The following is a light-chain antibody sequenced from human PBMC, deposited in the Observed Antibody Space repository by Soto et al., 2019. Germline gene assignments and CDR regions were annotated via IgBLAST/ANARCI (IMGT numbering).Light chain of an antibody. CDR1: QSVGYH. V-gene: IGKV3-11*01. CDR2: DAS. Sequence: EIVSTQYPGTLSLSPGERATLSCRASQSVGYHLAWYQQKPGQAPRLLIYDASNRATGIPDRFSGSGSGTDFTLTISRLEPEDFALYYCQQYNNWPPITFGQGTRLEIK. J-gene: IGKJ5*01. CDR3: QQYNNWPPIT.